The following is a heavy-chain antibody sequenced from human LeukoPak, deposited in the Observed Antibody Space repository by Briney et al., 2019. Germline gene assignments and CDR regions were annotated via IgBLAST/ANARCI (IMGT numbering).Heavy chain of an antibody. Sequence: SETLSLTCAVYGGSFSGYYWSWIRQPPGKGLEWIGEINHSGSTNYNPSLKSRVTISVDTSKNQFSLKLSSVTAADTAVYYCASVTRRRPGYCSSTSCYDFDYWGQGTLVTVSS. D-gene: IGHD2-2*01. CDR2: INHSGST. CDR3: ASVTRRRPGYCSSTSCYDFDY. J-gene: IGHJ4*02. V-gene: IGHV4-34*01. CDR1: GGSFSGYY.